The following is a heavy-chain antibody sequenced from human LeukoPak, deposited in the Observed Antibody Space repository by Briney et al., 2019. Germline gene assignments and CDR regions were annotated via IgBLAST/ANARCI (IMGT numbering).Heavy chain of an antibody. CDR3: ARAPGSSGWYIYYYYGMDV. CDR2: ISYDGSNK. D-gene: IGHD6-19*01. Sequence: GRSLRLSCAASGFTFSSYAMHWVRQAPGKGLEWVAVISYDGSNKYYADSVKGRFTISRDNSKNTLYLQMNSLRAEDTAVCYCARAPGSSGWYIYYYYGMDVWGQGTTVTVSS. J-gene: IGHJ6*02. V-gene: IGHV3-30-3*01. CDR1: GFTFSSYA.